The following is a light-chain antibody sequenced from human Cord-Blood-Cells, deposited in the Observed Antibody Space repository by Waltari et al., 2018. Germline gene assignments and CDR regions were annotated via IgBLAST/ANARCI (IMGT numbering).Light chain of an antibody. J-gene: IGLJ1*01. CDR2: RNN. CDR3: AAWDDSLSGYV. CDR1: SSNIGSDY. V-gene: IGLV1-47*01. Sequence: QSVLTQPPPASGTPGQRVTISCSGRSSNIGSDYVYWYQQLPGTATKLLIYRNNQRPSGVPDRFSGSKSGTSASLAISGLRSEDEADYYCAAWDDSLSGYVFGTGTKVTVL.